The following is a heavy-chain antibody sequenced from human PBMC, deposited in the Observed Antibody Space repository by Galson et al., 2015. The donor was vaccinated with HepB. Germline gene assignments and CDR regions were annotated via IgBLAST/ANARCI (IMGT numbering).Heavy chain of an antibody. D-gene: IGHD3-3*01. Sequence: SVKVSCKASGYTFTNYYMHWVRQAPGQGLEWMGWINPNSGGTNYAQRFQGRVTMTRDTSISTTYMELTGLRSDDTAVYYCAEDKEMDGFWSGYSQGWFDPWGQGTLVTVSS. CDR1: GYTFTNYY. V-gene: IGHV1-2*02. J-gene: IGHJ5*02. CDR2: INPNSGGT. CDR3: AEDKEMDGFWSGYSQGWFDP.